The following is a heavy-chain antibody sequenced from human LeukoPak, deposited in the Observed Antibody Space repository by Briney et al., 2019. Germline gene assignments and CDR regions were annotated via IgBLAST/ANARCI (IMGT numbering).Heavy chain of an antibody. CDR2: IYYSGST. V-gene: IGHV4-59*12. CDR3: ATTTVTQASYYYGMDV. Sequence: SSETLSLTCTVSGGSISSYYWSWIRQPPGKGLEWIGYIYYSGSTNYNPSLKSRVTISVDRSKNQFSLKLSSVTAADTAVYYCATTTVTQASYYYGMDVWGQGTTVTVSS. CDR1: GGSISSYY. D-gene: IGHD4-17*01. J-gene: IGHJ6*02.